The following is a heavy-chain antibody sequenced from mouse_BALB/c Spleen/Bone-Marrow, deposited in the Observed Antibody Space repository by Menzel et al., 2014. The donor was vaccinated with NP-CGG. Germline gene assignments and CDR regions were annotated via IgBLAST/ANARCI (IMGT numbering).Heavy chain of an antibody. CDR1: GFTFSSYG. CDR3: ARERYYGNGRIFEY. D-gene: IGHD1-1*01. CDR2: INSNGGST. V-gene: IGHV5-6-3*01. J-gene: IGHJ2*01. Sequence: EVHLVESGGGLVQPGGSLKLSCAAFGFTFSSYGMSWVRQTPDKRLELVATINSNGGSTYYPDSVKGRFTISRDNAKNTLYLQMSSLKSEDTAMYYCARERYYGNGRIFEYWGQGTTLTVSS.